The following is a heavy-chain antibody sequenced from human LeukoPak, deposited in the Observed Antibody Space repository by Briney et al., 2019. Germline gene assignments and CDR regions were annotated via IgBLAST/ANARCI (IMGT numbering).Heavy chain of an antibody. D-gene: IGHD3-22*01. Sequence: SETLSLTCAVSGGSISSGGYSWSWIRQPPGKGLEWIGYIYHSGSTYYNPSLKSRVTISVDRSKNQFSLKLSSVTAADTAVYYCARLGYYYDSSTYWGQGTLVTVSS. J-gene: IGHJ4*02. CDR3: ARLGYYYDSSTY. V-gene: IGHV4-30-2*01. CDR2: IYHSGST. CDR1: GGSISSGGYS.